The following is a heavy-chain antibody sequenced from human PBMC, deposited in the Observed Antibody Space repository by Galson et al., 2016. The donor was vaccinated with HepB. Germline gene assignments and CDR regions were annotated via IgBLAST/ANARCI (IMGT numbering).Heavy chain of an antibody. CDR1: GYTFTGYG. CDR3: ARDLEAGTTCAY. CDR2: INPNNGNS. V-gene: IGHV1-18*04. J-gene: IGHJ4*02. D-gene: IGHD1-7*01. Sequence: SVKVSCKASGYTFTGYGISWVRQAPGQGLEWVGWINPNNGNSNSAQKLEDRLTITTDTSTRTAYMELRSLRAADTAIYYCARDLEAGTTCAYWGEGIRLTVSS.